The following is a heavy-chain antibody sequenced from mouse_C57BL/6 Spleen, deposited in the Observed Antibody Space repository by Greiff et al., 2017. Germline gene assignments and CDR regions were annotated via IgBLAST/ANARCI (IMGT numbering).Heavy chain of an antibody. D-gene: IGHD1-1*01. J-gene: IGHJ2*01. CDR3: AREGGTDYYGRAFDY. Sequence: QVQLQQSGPELVKPGASVKISCKASGYAFSSSWMNWVKQRPGKGLEWIGRIYPGDGDTNYNGKFKGKATLTADKSSSTAYMQLSSLTSEDSAVYFCAREGGTDYYGRAFDYWGQGTTLTVSS. CDR1: GYAFSSSW. V-gene: IGHV1-82*01. CDR2: IYPGDGDT.